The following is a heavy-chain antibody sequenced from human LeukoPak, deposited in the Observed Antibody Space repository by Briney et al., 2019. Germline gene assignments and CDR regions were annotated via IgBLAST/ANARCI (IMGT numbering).Heavy chain of an antibody. V-gene: IGHV1-69*04. D-gene: IGHD3-9*01. J-gene: IGHJ5*02. Sequence: TVKVSCKASGGTFSSYAISWVRQAPGQGLEWMGRIIPILGIANYAQKFQGRVTITADKSTSTAYMELSSLRAEDTAVYYCARDGEYYDILGWFDPWGQGTLVTVSS. CDR2: IIPILGIA. CDR1: GGTFSSYA. CDR3: ARDGEYYDILGWFDP.